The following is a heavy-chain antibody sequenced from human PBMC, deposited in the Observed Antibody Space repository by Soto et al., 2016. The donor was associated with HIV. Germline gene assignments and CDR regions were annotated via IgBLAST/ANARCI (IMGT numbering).Heavy chain of an antibody. J-gene: IGHJ2*01. D-gene: IGHD3-9*01. CDR2: INHSGST. CDR3: ARLKATYYDTLTAYHRSWYFDF. Sequence: QVQLQQWGAGLLKPSETLSLTCAVYGGSFSGFYWTWIRQPPGKGLEWIGEINHSGSTKYNSSLKSRVTISMDTSKNQFSLKLASVTAADTAVYYCARLKATYYDTLTAYHRSWYFDFLGPGTLVAVSS. V-gene: IGHV4-34*02. CDR1: GGSFSGFY.